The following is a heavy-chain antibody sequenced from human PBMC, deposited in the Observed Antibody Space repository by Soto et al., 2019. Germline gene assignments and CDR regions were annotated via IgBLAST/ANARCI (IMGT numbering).Heavy chain of an antibody. V-gene: IGHV4-34*01. J-gene: IGHJ6*03. D-gene: IGHD6-13*01. CDR2: INHSGST. CDR3: ARGGGSSWSVSYYYYYMDV. Sequence: SETLSLTCAVYGGSFSGYYWSWIRQPPGKGLEWIGEINHSGSTNYNPSLKSRVTISVDTSKNQFSLKLSSVTAADTAVYYCARGGGSSWSVSYYYYYMDVWGKGTTVTVSS. CDR1: GGSFSGYY.